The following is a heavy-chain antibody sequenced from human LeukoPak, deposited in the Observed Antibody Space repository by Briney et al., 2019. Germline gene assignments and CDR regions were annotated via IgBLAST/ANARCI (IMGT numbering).Heavy chain of an antibody. V-gene: IGHV4-38-2*02. D-gene: IGHD3-22*01. J-gene: IGHJ4*02. CDR2: INHSGNT. CDR3: ARVGSSGYHHDDN. CDR1: GYSISSGYY. Sequence: SETLSLTCTVSGYSISSGYYWGWIRQPPGKGLEWIGEINHSGNTNYNPSLKSRVTISVDTSKNQFSLKLSSVTAADTSVYYCARVGSSGYHHDDNWGQGTLVTVSS.